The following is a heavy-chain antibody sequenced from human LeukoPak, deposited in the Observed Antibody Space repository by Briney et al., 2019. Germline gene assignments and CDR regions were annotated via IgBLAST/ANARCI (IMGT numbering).Heavy chain of an antibody. CDR2: IYYSGST. CDR3: ARELTTKFDY. V-gene: IGHV4-31*03. CDR1: GGSISSGGYY. D-gene: IGHD4-11*01. Sequence: SETLSLTCTVSGGSISSGGYYWSWIRQHPGKGLEWIGYIYYSGSTYYNPSLESRVTISVDTSKNQFSLKLSSVTAADTAVYYCARELTTKFDYWGQGTLVTVSS. J-gene: IGHJ4*02.